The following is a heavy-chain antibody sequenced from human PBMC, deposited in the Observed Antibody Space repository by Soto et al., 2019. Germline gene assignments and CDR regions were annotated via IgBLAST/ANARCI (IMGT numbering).Heavy chain of an antibody. Sequence: GGSLRLSCAAFGFNFDSYSLHWVRQAPGKGLEWVSSISSSSSYIYYADSVKGRFTISRDNAKNSLYLQMNSLRAEDTAVYYCAKVPSSGFLNYWGQGTLVTVSS. J-gene: IGHJ4*02. CDR3: AKVPSSGFLNY. D-gene: IGHD3-22*01. CDR1: GFNFDSYS. V-gene: IGHV3-21*01. CDR2: ISSSSSYI.